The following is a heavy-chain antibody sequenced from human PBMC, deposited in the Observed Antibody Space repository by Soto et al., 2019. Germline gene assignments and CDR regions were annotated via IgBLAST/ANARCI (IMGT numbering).Heavy chain of an antibody. J-gene: IGHJ6*02. Sequence: EVQLVESGGGLVKPGGSLRLSCAGSGFTFSSYKINWVRQAPGKGLEWVSSIGSSDIYTYYADSLKGRLIISRDNANNSVYLQINSLRAEDTAVYYCARDQVGMDVWGQGTPVTVSS. CDR2: IGSSDIYT. CDR1: GFTFSSYK. V-gene: IGHV3-21*02. CDR3: ARDQVGMDV.